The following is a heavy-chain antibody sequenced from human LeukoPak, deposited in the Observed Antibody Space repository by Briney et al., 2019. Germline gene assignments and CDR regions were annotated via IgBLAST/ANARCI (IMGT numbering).Heavy chain of an antibody. CDR1: GYTFTSYG. D-gene: IGHD3-22*01. V-gene: IGHV1-18*01. CDR3: ARDVGRYYYDSSGPVDAFDI. CDR2: ISAYNGNT. J-gene: IGHJ3*02. Sequence: ASVKVSCKASGYTFTSYGIRWVRQAPGQGLEWMGWISAYNGNTNYAQKLQGRVTMTTDTSTSTDYMELRSLRSDDTAVYYCARDVGRYYYDSSGPVDAFDIWGQGTMVTVSS.